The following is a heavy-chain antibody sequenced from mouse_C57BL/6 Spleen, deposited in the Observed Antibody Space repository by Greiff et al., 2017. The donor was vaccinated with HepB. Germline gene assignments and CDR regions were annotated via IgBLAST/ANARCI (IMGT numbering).Heavy chain of an antibody. CDR3: ARTSLRNWYFDV. Sequence: EVQLVESGGGLVKPGGSLKLSCAASGFTFSDYGMHWVRQAPEKGLEWVAYISSGSSTIYYADTVKGRFTISRDNAKNTLFLQMTSLRSEDTAMYYCARTSLRNWYFDVWGTGTTVTVSS. CDR2: ISSGSSTI. D-gene: IGHD1-1*01. V-gene: IGHV5-17*01. J-gene: IGHJ1*03. CDR1: GFTFSDYG.